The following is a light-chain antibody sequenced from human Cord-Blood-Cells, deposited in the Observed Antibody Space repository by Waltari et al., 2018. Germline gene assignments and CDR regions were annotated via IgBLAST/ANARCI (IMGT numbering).Light chain of an antibody. CDR2: AVS. Sequence: QSALTQPRSVSGSPGQSVTISCTGTSSDVGGYHYVPWYHQHPGTAPKLKIYAVSKRPSGVPDRFSGSKSGNTASLTISGLQAEDEADYYCCSYAGSYTWVFGGGTKLTVL. J-gene: IGLJ3*02. V-gene: IGLV2-11*01. CDR1: SSDVGGYHY. CDR3: CSYAGSYTWV.